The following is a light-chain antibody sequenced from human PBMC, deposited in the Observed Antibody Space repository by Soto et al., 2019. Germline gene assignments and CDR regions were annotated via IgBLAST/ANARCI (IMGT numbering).Light chain of an antibody. J-gene: IGLJ1*01. CDR2: ANS. CDR1: RSNIGAGYD. Sequence: QAVVTQPPSVSGAPGQRVTISCTGSRSNIGAGYDVHWYQQLPGTAPKLLIYANSNRPSGVPDRFSGSRSGTSASLAITGLQAEDEGDYYCQSYDSSLSAYLFGAGTKLTVL. CDR3: QSYDSSLSAYL. V-gene: IGLV1-40*01.